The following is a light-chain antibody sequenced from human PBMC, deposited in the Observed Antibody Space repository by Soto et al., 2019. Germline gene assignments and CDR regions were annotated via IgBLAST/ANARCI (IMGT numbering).Light chain of an antibody. V-gene: IGKV3-15*01. Sequence: EIGMTQSPATLSVSPGERATLSCRASQSVSSNLAWYQQKPGQAPRLLIDGASTRATGIPARFSGSGSGTEFTLTISSLQSEDFAVYYCQQYNNWPPWTFGQGTKVEIK. CDR3: QQYNNWPPWT. CDR1: QSVSSN. J-gene: IGKJ1*01. CDR2: GAS.